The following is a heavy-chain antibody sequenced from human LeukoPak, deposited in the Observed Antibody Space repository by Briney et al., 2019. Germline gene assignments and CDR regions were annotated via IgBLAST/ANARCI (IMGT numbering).Heavy chain of an antibody. CDR1: GGSISSYY. D-gene: IGHD3-22*01. J-gene: IGHJ3*02. Sequence: PSETLSLTCTVSGGSISSYYWSWIRQPPGKGLEWIGYIYYSGGTNYNPSLKSRVTISVDTSKNQFSLKLSSVTAADTAVYYCARGRGYYDSSGYYYRGNAFDIWGQGTMVTVSS. V-gene: IGHV4-59*01. CDR3: ARGRGYYDSSGYYYRGNAFDI. CDR2: IYYSGGT.